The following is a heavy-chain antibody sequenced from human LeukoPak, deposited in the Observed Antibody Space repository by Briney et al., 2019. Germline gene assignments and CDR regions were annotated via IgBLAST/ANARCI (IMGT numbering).Heavy chain of an antibody. D-gene: IGHD6-13*01. J-gene: IGHJ4*02. Sequence: GGSLRLSCAASGFTFSSYAMSWVRQAPGKGLEWVSAISGSGGSTYYADSVKGRFTISRDNSKNTLYLQMNSLRAEDTAVYYCAKFRGSSWALYYFDYWGQGTLVTVST. CDR2: ISGSGGST. V-gene: IGHV3-23*01. CDR1: GFTFSSYA. CDR3: AKFRGSSWALYYFDY.